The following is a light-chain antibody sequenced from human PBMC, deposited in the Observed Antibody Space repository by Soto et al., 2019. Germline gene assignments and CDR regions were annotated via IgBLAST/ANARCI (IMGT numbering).Light chain of an antibody. J-gene: IGLJ3*02. CDR1: SSNIGSNP. Sequence: QAVVTQPPSASGTPGQRVTISCSGSSSNIGSNPVNWYKQLPGTAPKLLIYTNNQRPSGVPDRFSGSKSGTSASLAISGLQSEDEADYYCATWDDSLSGPVFGGGTKVTVL. CDR2: TNN. CDR3: ATWDDSLSGPV. V-gene: IGLV1-44*01.